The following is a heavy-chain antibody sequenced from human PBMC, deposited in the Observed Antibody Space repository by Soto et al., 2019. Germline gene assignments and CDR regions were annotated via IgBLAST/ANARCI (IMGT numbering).Heavy chain of an antibody. Sequence: EVQLVESGGGLVQPGGSLRLSCAASGFTVSSNYMSWVRQAPGKGLEWVSVIYSGGSTSYADSVKGRFTISRDYSKNTLYLHMNSQRAEDTAMYYCARDAFGDYGQQYFQHWGQGTLVTVSS. J-gene: IGHJ1*01. CDR1: GFTVSSNY. D-gene: IGHD4-17*01. CDR2: IYSGGST. CDR3: ARDAFGDYGQQYFQH. V-gene: IGHV3-66*01.